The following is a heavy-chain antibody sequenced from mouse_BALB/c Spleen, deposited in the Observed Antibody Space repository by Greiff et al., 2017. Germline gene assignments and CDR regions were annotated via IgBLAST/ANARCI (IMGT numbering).Heavy chain of an antibody. D-gene: IGHD2-2*01. CDR2: ISSGSSTI. CDR1: GFTFSSFG. CDR3: ARSGQGYGYPYYFDY. V-gene: IGHV5-17*02. J-gene: IGHJ2*01. Sequence: EVMLVESGGGLVQPGGSRKLSCAASGFTFSSFGMHWVRQAPEKGLEWVAYISSGSSTIYYADTVKGRFTISRDNPKNTLFLQMTSLRSEDTAMYYCARSGQGYGYPYYFDYWGQGTTLTVSS.